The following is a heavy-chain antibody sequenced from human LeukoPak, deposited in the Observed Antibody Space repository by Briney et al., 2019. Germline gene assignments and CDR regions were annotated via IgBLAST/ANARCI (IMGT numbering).Heavy chain of an antibody. CDR1: GFTFSSYS. Sequence: GGSLRLSCAASGFTFSSYSMNWVRQAPGKGLEWVSSISSSSSYIYYADSVKGRFTISRDNAKNSLYLQMNSLRAEDTAVYYCARDPDYYDSSDHFDYWGQGTLVTVSS. J-gene: IGHJ4*02. CDR2: ISSSSSYI. CDR3: ARDPDYYDSSDHFDY. D-gene: IGHD3-22*01. V-gene: IGHV3-21*01.